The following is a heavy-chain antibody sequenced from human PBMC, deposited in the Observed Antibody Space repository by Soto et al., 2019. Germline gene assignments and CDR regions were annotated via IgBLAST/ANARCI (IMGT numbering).Heavy chain of an antibody. CDR3: ARDRRAYYDSSGYYYFDY. V-gene: IGHV1-69*01. Sequence: QVQLVQSGAEVKKPGSSVKVSCKASGGTFSSYAISWVRQAPGQGLEWMGGIIPIFGTANYAQKFQGRVTITADESTSTAYRELSSLRSEDTAVYYCARDRRAYYDSSGYYYFDYWGQGTLVTVSS. CDR2: IIPIFGTA. D-gene: IGHD3-22*01. J-gene: IGHJ4*02. CDR1: GGTFSSYA.